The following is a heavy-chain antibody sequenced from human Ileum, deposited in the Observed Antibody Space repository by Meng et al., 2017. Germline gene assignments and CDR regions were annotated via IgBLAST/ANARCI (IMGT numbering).Heavy chain of an antibody. CDR2: INYDGRST. CDR3: ANWDHPPYSDNGGIDY. J-gene: IGHJ4*02. D-gene: IGHD2-15*01. CDR1: GFAFSSTW. Sequence: EVQLVESGGGLVQPGGSLRRSCVASGFAFSSTWMHWVRHAPGKGLEWVSRINYDGRSTFYADSVRGRFIISRDNAKNTLFLQMNSLRAEDTAVYYCANWDHPPYSDNGGIDYWGQGTLVTVSS. V-gene: IGHV3-74*01.